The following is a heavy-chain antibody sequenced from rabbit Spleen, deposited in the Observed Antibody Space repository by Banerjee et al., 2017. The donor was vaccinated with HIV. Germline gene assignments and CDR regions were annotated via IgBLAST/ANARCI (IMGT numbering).Heavy chain of an antibody. J-gene: IGHJ6*01. CDR1: GVSFSDIVY. Sequence: QSLEESGGDLVKPGASLTLTCTASGVSFSDIVYMCWVRQAPGKGLEWIACIESGSSGFTYLASWAKGRHTISKTTSTTVTLQMTSLTAADAATYFCARDTGSSFSSYGMDLWAQGPSSPS. CDR3: ARDTGSSFSSYGMDL. CDR2: IESGSSGFT. D-gene: IGHD8-1*01. V-gene: IGHV1S40*01.